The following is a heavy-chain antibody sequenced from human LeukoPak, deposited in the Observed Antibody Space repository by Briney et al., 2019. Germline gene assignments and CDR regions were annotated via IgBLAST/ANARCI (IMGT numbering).Heavy chain of an antibody. Sequence: GGSLRLSCAASGFTFSSYEMNWVRQAPGKGLEWVSYISSSGSTIYYADSVKGRFTISRDNSKNTLYLQMNSLRAEDTAVYYGARARSLYNWNYKGWFDPWGQGTLVTVSS. CDR1: GFTFSSYE. V-gene: IGHV3-48*03. J-gene: IGHJ5*02. D-gene: IGHD1-7*01. CDR2: ISSSGSTI. CDR3: ARARSLYNWNYKGWFDP.